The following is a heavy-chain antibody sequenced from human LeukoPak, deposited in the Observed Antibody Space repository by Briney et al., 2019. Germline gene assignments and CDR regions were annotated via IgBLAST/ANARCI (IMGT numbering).Heavy chain of an antibody. D-gene: IGHD6-19*01. V-gene: IGHV3-7*03. CDR2: IKEDGSDK. J-gene: IGHJ6*03. CDR1: GFTFSNYW. Sequence: PGGSLRLSCAGSGFTFSNYWMTWVRQAPGKGLEWVANIKEDGSDKQYVDSVKGRFTISRDNAENSLYLQMNSLRSEDTAVYYCAADPGSGWYRGYYYMDVWGKGTTVTVSS. CDR3: AADPGSGWYRGYYYMDV.